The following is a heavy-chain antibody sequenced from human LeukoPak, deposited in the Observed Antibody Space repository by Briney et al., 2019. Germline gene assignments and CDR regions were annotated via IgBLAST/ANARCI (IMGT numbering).Heavy chain of an antibody. CDR3: AREESSSSDYMDV. CDR1: GGTFISYA. J-gene: IGHJ6*03. CDR2: IIPIFGTA. V-gene: IGHV1-69*05. Sequence: SVKVSCKASGGTFISYAISWVRQAPGQGLEWMGGIIPIFGTANCAQKFQGRVTMTRDTSTSTVYMELSSLRSEDTAVYYCAREESSSSDYMDVWGKGTTVTVSS. D-gene: IGHD6-6*01.